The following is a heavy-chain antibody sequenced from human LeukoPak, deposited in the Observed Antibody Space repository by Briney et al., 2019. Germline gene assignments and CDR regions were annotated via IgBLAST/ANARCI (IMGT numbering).Heavy chain of an antibody. CDR1: GFTFSSYE. J-gene: IGHJ1*01. CDR3: ARGGTLEYFQH. Sequence: GGSLRLSCAASGFTFSSYEMNWVRQAPGKGLEWVSYISSSGSTIYYADSVKGRFTISRDKAKNSLYLQMNSLRAEDTAVYYCARGGTLEYFQHWGQGTLVTVSS. V-gene: IGHV3-48*03. CDR2: ISSSGSTI.